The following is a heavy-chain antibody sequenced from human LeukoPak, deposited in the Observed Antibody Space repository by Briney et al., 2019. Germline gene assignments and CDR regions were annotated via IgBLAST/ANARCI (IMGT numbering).Heavy chain of an antibody. D-gene: IGHD3-22*01. CDR2: IYYSGST. J-gene: IGHJ4*02. V-gene: IGHV4-59*12. CDR1: GGSIKSYY. Sequence: SETLSLTCTVSGGSIKSYYWSWIRQPPGKGLEWIGYIYYSGSTNYNPSLKSRVTISVDTSKNQFSLKLSSVTAADTAVYYCARIPSGYYFDYWGQGTLVTVSS. CDR3: ARIPSGYYFDY.